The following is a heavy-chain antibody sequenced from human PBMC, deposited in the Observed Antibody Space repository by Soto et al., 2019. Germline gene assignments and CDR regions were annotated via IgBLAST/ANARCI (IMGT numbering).Heavy chain of an antibody. CDR3: AHKGGGDRILDY. V-gene: IGHV2-5*02. J-gene: IGHJ4*02. D-gene: IGHD3-16*01. CDR1: GFSLSTRGVG. CDR2: IYWDDAK. Sequence: QITLKESGPTLVKPTQTLTLTYNFSGFSLSTRGVGVGWIRQPPGKALEWLTLIYWDDAKEYSPSLRSRITITKETPKNHVVLTMTDMAPVDTATYYCAHKGGGDRILDYWGQGTLVTVSS.